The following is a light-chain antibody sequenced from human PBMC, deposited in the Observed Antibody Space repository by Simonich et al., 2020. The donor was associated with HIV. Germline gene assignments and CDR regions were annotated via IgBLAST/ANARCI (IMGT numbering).Light chain of an antibody. CDR1: QSVSSN. J-gene: IGKJ1*01. V-gene: IGKV3-15*01. CDR3: QQYNNWPPWT. Sequence: EIVMTQSPATLSVSPGERATLSCRASQSVSSNSAWYQQKPGQAPRLLIYGASTRATCIPARFSGSGSGTEFTLTISSLQSEDFAVYYCQQYNNWPPWTFGQGTKVEIK. CDR2: GAS.